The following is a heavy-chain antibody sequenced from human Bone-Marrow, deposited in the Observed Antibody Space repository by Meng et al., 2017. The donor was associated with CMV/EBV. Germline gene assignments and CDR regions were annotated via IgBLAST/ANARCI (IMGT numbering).Heavy chain of an antibody. Sequence: GESLKISCAASGFTVSSNYMSWVRQAPGKGLEWVSVIYSGGSTYYADSVKGRFTISRDNAKNSLYLQMNSLRAEDTAVYYCARDGLKGYCSSTSCYCYWGQGNLVTVDS. J-gene: IGHJ4*02. D-gene: IGHD2-2*01. CDR3: ARDGLKGYCSSTSCYCY. CDR2: IYSGGST. CDR1: GFTVSSNY. V-gene: IGHV3-53*01.